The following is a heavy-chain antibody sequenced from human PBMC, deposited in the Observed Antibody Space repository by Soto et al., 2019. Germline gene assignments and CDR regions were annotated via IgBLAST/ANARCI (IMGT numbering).Heavy chain of an antibody. Sequence: SETLSLTCTVSGGSISSYYWSWFRQPAGKGLEWIGRIYTSGSTNYNPSLKSRVTMSVDTSKNQFSLKLSSVTAADTAVYYCARERDDFWSGYLDYWGQGTLVT. CDR2: IYTSGST. CDR3: ARERDDFWSGYLDY. V-gene: IGHV4-4*07. D-gene: IGHD3-3*01. J-gene: IGHJ4*02. CDR1: GGSISSYY.